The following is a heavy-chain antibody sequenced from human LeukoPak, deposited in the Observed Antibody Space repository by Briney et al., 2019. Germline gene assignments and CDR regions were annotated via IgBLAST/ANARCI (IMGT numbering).Heavy chain of an antibody. CDR2: IWYDGSNK. D-gene: IGHD1-26*01. CDR1: GFTFSSYA. V-gene: IGHV3-33*08. CDR3: ASPVGATTPYYYGMDV. Sequence: PGRSLRLSCAASGFTFSSYAMHWVRQAPGKGLEWVAVIWYDGSNKYYADSVKGRFTISRDNSKNTLYLQMNSLRAEDTAVYYCASPVGATTPYYYGMDVWGQGTTVTVSS. J-gene: IGHJ6*02.